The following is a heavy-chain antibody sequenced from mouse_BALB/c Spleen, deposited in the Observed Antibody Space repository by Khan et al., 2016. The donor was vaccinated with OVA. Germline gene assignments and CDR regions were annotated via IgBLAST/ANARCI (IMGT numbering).Heavy chain of an antibody. CDR2: ISSGSTYT. CDR3: TRYGNYAHWYFDV. J-gene: IGHJ1*01. V-gene: IGHV5-6-4*01. D-gene: IGHD2-1*01. Sequence: EVELVESGGGLVNPGGSLKLSCAASGFSFSSYTMSWVRQTPEKRLEWVATISSGSTYTYYPDSVKGRFTISRDTAKNTLYLHMSSLKSEDTAMYYWTRYGNYAHWYFDVWGAGTTVTVSS. CDR1: GFSFSSYT.